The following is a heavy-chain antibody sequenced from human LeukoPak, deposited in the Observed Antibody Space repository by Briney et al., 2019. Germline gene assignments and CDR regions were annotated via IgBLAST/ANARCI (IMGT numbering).Heavy chain of an antibody. V-gene: IGHV4-61*08. CDR3: ARTLVGHPYYYYYYYMDV. J-gene: IGHJ6*03. CDR1: GGSISSGDYY. D-gene: IGHD6-6*01. Sequence: SETLSLTCTVSGGSISSGDYYWSWIRQPPGKGLEWIGYIYYSGSTNYNPSLKSRVTISVDTSKNQFSLKLSSVTAADTAVYYCARTLVGHPYYYYYYYMDVWGKGTTVTVSS. CDR2: IYYSGST.